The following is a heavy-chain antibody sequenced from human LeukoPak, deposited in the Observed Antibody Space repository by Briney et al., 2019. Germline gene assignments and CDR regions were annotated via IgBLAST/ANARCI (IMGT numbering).Heavy chain of an antibody. V-gene: IGHV3-23*01. D-gene: IGHD1-1*01. CDR3: AKHTGTAPGDAYNV. CDR2: ISASGFST. CDR1: GFSLSGFA. J-gene: IGHJ3*01. Sequence: PGGSLRLSCTASGFSLSGFALTWVRQAPGKGLEHVSAISASGFSTYYVGSVKGRFTISRDNSNNTLFLQINSLKVEDTAVYFCAKHTGTAPGDAYNVWGQGTVVTVSS.